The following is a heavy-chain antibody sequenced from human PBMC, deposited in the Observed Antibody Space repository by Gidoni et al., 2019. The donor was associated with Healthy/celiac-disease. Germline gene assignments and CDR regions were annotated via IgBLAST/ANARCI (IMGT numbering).Heavy chain of an antibody. D-gene: IGHD3-3*01. CDR3: ARGLTIFGDARYGMDV. CDR1: GGSISSYY. Sequence: QVQLQESGPGLVKPSETLSLTCTVSGGSISSYYWSWIRQPPGKGLEWIGYIYYSGSTNYNPSLKSRVTISVDTSKNQFSLKLSSVTAADTAVYYCARGLTIFGDARYGMDVWGQGTTVTVSS. CDR2: IYYSGST. V-gene: IGHV4-59*01. J-gene: IGHJ6*02.